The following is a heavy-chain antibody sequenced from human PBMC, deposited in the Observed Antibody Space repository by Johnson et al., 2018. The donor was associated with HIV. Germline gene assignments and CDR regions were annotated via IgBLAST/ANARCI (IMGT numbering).Heavy chain of an antibody. CDR3: ARDRRNRQWQRLDAFDI. CDR1: GFTFSSYG. V-gene: IGHV3-30*19. J-gene: IGHJ3*02. Sequence: QVQLVESGGGVVQPGRSLRLSCAASGFTFSSYGMHWVRQAPGKGLEWVAVISYDGSDKYYADSVKGRFTISRDNSKNTLYLQMGSLRAEDTAVYYCARDRRNRQWQRLDAFDIWGQGTMVTVSS. D-gene: IGHD6-19*01. CDR2: ISYDGSDK.